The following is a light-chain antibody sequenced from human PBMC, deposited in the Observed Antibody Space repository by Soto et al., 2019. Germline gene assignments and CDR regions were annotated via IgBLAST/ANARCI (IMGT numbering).Light chain of an antibody. CDR3: QQYGSYSRT. CDR2: GAS. J-gene: IGKJ1*01. CDR1: QSVSSN. V-gene: IGKV3-15*01. Sequence: MLTQSPATLSVSPGEIVTLSCRASQSVSSNLAWFQQKPGKAPRLLIHGASTRATGIPARFSGSGSGTEFTLTISSLQSEDFAAYYCQQYGSYSRTFGQGTKVDIK.